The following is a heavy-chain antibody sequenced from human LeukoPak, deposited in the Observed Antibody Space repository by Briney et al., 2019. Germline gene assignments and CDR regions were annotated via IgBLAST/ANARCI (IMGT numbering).Heavy chain of an antibody. V-gene: IGHV1-46*01. CDR1: GYIFITYY. D-gene: IGHD1-26*01. CDR2: INPTGGDT. J-gene: IGHJ4*02. Sequence: ASVKVSCXASGYIFITYYIHWVRQAPGQGLEWMGVINPTGGDTSYAQQFQGRVTMTRDTPTSTVYMELSSLRFEDTAVYYCVRDLLAGYDYWGQGTLVTVSS. CDR3: VRDLLAGYDY.